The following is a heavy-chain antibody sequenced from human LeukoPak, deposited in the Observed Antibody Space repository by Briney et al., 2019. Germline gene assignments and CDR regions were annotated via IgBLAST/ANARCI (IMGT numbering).Heavy chain of an antibody. D-gene: IGHD5-18*01. Sequence: GASVKVSCKASGYIFTSYGISWVRQAPGQGLEWMGWISAYNGNTNYAQKLQGRVTMTTDTSTSTAYMELRSLRSDDTAVYYCARVPSTASHYYYYMDVWGKGTTVTVSS. CDR2: ISAYNGNT. CDR1: GYIFTSYG. V-gene: IGHV1-18*01. J-gene: IGHJ6*03. CDR3: ARVPSTASHYYYYMDV.